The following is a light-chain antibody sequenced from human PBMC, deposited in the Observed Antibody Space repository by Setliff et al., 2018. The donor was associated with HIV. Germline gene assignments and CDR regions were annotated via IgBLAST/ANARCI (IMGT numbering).Light chain of an antibody. Sequence: QSALAQPRSVSGSPGQSVTISCTGTSSDVGGYNYVSWYQQHPGKAPKLMIYDVSNRPSGVSNRFSGSKSGNTASLTISGLQAEDEADYYCSSYTSSSTYWVFGGGTK. CDR3: SSYTSSSTYWV. CDR2: DVS. CDR1: SSDVGGYNY. J-gene: IGLJ3*02. V-gene: IGLV2-14*03.